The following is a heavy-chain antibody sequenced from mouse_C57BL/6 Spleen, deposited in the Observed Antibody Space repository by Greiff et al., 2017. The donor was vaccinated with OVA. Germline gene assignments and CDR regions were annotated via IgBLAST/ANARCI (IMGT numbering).Heavy chain of an antibody. J-gene: IGHJ4*01. D-gene: IGHD2-1*01. CDR3: ARDGNYAGYAMDY. CDR2: INPNNGGT. Sequence: EVQLQQSGPELVKPGASVKISCKASGYTFTDYYMNWVKQSHGKSLEWIGDINPNNGGTSYNQKFKGKATLTVDKSSSTAYMELRSLTSEDSAVYYCARDGNYAGYAMDYWGQGTSVTVSS. V-gene: IGHV1-26*01. CDR1: GYTFTDYY.